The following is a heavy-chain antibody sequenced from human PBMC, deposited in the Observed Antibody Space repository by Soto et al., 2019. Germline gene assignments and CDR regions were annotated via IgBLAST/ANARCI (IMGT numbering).Heavy chain of an antibody. CDR2: ISGSGGST. D-gene: IGHD2-2*01. Sequence: PGGSLRLSCAASGFTFSSYAMSWVRQAPGKGLEWVSAISGSGGSTYYADSVKGRFTISRDNSKNTLYLQMNSLRAEDTAVYYCAKGENVHCSSTSCQAPFDYWGQGTLVTVSS. V-gene: IGHV3-23*01. J-gene: IGHJ4*02. CDR3: AKGENVHCSSTSCQAPFDY. CDR1: GFTFSSYA.